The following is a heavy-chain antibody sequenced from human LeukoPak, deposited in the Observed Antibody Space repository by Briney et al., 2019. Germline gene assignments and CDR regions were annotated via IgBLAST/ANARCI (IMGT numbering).Heavy chain of an antibody. Sequence: GGSLRLSCAASGFTFSSYGMHWVRQAPGKGLEWVAVIWYDGSNKYYADSVKGRFTISRDNSKNTLYLQMNSLRAEDTAVYYCARDGRELLSDWSFDYWGQGTLDTVSS. D-gene: IGHD1-26*01. J-gene: IGHJ4*02. V-gene: IGHV3-33*01. CDR3: ARDGRELLSDWSFDY. CDR2: IWYDGSNK. CDR1: GFTFSSYG.